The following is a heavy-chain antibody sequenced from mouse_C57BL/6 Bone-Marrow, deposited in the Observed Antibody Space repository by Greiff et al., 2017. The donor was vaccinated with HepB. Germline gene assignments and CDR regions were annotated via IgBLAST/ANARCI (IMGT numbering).Heavy chain of an antibody. Sequence: EVQVVESGGGLVQPGGSLKLSCAASGFTFSDYYIYWVRQTPEKRLEWVAYISNGGGSTYYPDTVKGRFTISRDNAKNTLYLQMSRLKSEDTAMYYCAREGISPFDYWGQGTTLTVSS. D-gene: IGHD2-4*01. CDR1: GFTFSDYY. J-gene: IGHJ2*01. CDR2: ISNGGGST. CDR3: AREGISPFDY. V-gene: IGHV5-12*01.